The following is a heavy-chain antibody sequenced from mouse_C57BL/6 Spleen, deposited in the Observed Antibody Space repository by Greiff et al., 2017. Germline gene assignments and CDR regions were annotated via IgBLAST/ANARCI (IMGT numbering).Heavy chain of an antibody. CDR2: IRSKSNNYAT. CDR3: TRDLTTVVVPYWYFDV. J-gene: IGHJ1*03. CDR1: GFSFNTYA. Sequence: EVQLVESGGGLVQPKGSLKLSCAASGFSFNTYAMNWVRQAPGKGLEWVARIRSKSNNYATYYADSVKDRFTISRDDSESMLYLQMNNLKTEDTAMYYCTRDLTTVVVPYWYFDVWGTGTTVTVSS. V-gene: IGHV10-1*01. D-gene: IGHD1-1*01.